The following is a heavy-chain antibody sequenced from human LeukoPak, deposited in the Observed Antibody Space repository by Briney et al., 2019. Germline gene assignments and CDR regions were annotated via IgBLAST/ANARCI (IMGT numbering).Heavy chain of an antibody. J-gene: IGHJ4*02. CDR2: IYAGGNT. Sequence: PGGSLRLSCAVSGFTVSNNYMSWVRQAPGKGLEWVSVIYAGGNTYYADSVKGRFTISRDNSKNTLYLQMNSLRAEDTAVYYCARNWNYLSDYWGQGTLVTVSS. D-gene: IGHD1-7*01. V-gene: IGHV3-66*01. CDR3: ARNWNYLSDY. CDR1: GFTVSNNY.